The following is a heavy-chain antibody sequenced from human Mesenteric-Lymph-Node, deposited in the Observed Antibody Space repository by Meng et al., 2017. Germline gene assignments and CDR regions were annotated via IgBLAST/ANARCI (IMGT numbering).Heavy chain of an antibody. CDR2: IYHSGST. Sequence: QVQLQESCPGLWMLSGTLSLTWAFSGGSISSSNWWRWVRQPPGKGLEWIGEIYHSGSTNYNPSLKSRVTISVDKSKNQFSLKLSSVTAADTAVYYCASFPPPGKQWLVTDYWGQGTLVTVSS. J-gene: IGHJ4*02. CDR1: GGSISSSNW. D-gene: IGHD6-19*01. V-gene: IGHV4-4*02. CDR3: ASFPPPGKQWLVTDY.